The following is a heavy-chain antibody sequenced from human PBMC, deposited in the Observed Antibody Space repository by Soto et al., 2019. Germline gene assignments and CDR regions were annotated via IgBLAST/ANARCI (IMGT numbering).Heavy chain of an antibody. J-gene: IGHJ6*02. CDR2: ISAYNGNT. Sequence: ASVKVSCKASGYTFTSYGISWVRQAPGQGLEWMGWISAYNGNTNYAQKLQGRVTMTTDTSTSTAYMELRSLRSDDTAVYYCARVGYCSGGSCYSFIIKYYYYGMDVWGQGTTVTVS. D-gene: IGHD2-15*01. CDR3: ARVGYCSGGSCYSFIIKYYYYGMDV. V-gene: IGHV1-18*01. CDR1: GYTFTSYG.